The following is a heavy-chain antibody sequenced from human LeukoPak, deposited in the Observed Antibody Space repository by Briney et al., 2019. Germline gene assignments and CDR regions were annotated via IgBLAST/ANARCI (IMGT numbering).Heavy chain of an antibody. CDR2: IIPILGIA. CDR1: GGTFSSYA. Sequence: SVKVSCKASGGTFSSYAISWMRQAPGQGLEWMGRIIPILGIANYAQKFQGRVTITADKSTSTAYMELSSLRSEDTAVYYCARAGLYSSLFDYWGQGTLVTVSS. V-gene: IGHV1-69*04. CDR3: ARAGLYSSLFDY. J-gene: IGHJ4*02. D-gene: IGHD6-19*01.